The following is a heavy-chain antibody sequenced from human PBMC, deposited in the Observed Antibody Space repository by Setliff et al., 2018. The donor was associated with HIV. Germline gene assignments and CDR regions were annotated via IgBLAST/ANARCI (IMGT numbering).Heavy chain of an antibody. J-gene: IGHJ4*02. CDR2: INPRSGFR. CDR1: GYSFTSYS. Sequence: ASVKVSCKASGYSFTSYSMHWVRQTPGQGLEWMGVINPRSGFRIYVQKIKGRVTMTWDTSATTVYMELSRLRSEDTAVYYCARDGAFVWGTYRYQGFDHWGQGTLVTVSS. CDR3: ARDGAFVWGTYRYQGFDH. V-gene: IGHV1-46*01. D-gene: IGHD3-16*02.